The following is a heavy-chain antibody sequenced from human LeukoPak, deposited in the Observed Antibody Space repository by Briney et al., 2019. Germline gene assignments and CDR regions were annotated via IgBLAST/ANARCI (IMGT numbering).Heavy chain of an antibody. D-gene: IGHD6-19*01. CDR1: GDSVSSNSAA. CDR3: TRSDCSSGRCPGFDN. CDR2: TYYRSKWFI. Sequence: PSQTFSLTCGIFGDSVSSNSAAWNWIRQSPSRGLEWLGRTYYRSKWFINYAPSVKSRIIINPDTPKNQVSLQLNSVTPEDTAVYYCTRSDCSSGRCPGFDNWGQGTLVTVSS. J-gene: IGHJ4*02. V-gene: IGHV6-1*01.